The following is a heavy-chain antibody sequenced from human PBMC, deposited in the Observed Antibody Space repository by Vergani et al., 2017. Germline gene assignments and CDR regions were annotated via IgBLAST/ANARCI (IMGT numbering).Heavy chain of an antibody. CDR2: IKSKTDGGTT. V-gene: IGHV3-15*01. D-gene: IGHD2-8*01. Sequence: EVQLVESGGGLVKPGGSLRLSCAASGFTFSSYSMNWVRQAPGKGLEWVGRIKSKTDGGTTDYAAPVKGRFTISRDDSKNTLYLQMNSLKTEDTAVYYCTTLLLMVYARPGYYYYGMDVWGQGTTVTVSS. CDR1: GFTFSSYS. CDR3: TTLLLMVYARPGYYYYGMDV. J-gene: IGHJ6*02.